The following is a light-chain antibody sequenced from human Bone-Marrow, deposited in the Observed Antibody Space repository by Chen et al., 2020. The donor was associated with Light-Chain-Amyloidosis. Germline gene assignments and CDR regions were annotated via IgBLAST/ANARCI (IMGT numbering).Light chain of an antibody. CDR3: QSADSSGTYEEI. J-gene: IGLJ2*01. CDR1: DLPTKY. Sequence: SYELKQPPSVSVSPGQTARITCSGDDLPTKYAYWYQQKPGQAPVLVIHRDTERPSGISERFSGSSSGTTATLTISGVQAEDEADYHCQSADSSGTYEEIFGGGTKLTVL. V-gene: IGLV3-25*03. CDR2: RDT.